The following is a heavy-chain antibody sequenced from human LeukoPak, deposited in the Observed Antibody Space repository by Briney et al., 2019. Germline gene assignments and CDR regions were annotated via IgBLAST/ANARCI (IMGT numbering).Heavy chain of an antibody. J-gene: IGHJ4*02. CDR1: GGSISSSSYY. D-gene: IGHD3-22*01. V-gene: IGHV4-39*01. CDR3: ARGRGGYYDSSGYPYS. Sequence: SETLSLTCTVSGGSISSSSYYWGWIRQPPGKGLEWIGSIYYSGSTYYNPSLKSRVTISVDTSKNQFSLKLSSVTAADTAVYYCARGRGGYYDSSGYPYSWGQGTLVTVSS. CDR2: IYYSGST.